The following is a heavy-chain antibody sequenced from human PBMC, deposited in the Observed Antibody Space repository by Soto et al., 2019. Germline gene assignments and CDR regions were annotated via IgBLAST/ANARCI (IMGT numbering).Heavy chain of an antibody. CDR1: GGSISSGGYY. CDR3: ARGGRRSPGMDV. Sequence: QVQLQESGPGLVKPSQTLSLTCTVSGGSISSGGYYWSWIRQHPGKGLEWIGYIYYGGSTYYNPSHKRRVTISVDTSKNQFSLKLSSVTAADTAVYYCARGGRRSPGMDVWGQGTTVTVSS. CDR2: IYYGGST. J-gene: IGHJ6*02. V-gene: IGHV4-31*03.